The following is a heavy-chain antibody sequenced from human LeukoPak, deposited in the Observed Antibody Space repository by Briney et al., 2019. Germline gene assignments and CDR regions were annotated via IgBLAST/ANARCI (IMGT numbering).Heavy chain of an antibody. CDR1: GESITELG. V-gene: IGHV1-24*01. D-gene: IGHD3-22*01. CDR2: LVPENYQT. Sequence: ASVKVSCKVSGESITELGMHWVRQSPGKGLEWMGGLVPENYQTIYAQDFQGRVTMTEDTSTDTAYMELSSLRSEDKDIYYCALASHYYDSSGYYLEIWGQGTLVTVSA. J-gene: IGHJ3*02. CDR3: ALASHYYDSSGYYLEI.